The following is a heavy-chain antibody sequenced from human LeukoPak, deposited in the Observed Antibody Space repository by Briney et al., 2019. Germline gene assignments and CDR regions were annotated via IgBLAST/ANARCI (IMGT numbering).Heavy chain of an antibody. V-gene: IGHV4-4*07. CDR3: AKDSKWEPRTIDY. CDR2: IYSSGSTSGST. D-gene: IGHD1-26*01. J-gene: IGHJ4*02. CDR1: GGSISSYY. Sequence: SETLSLTCTVSGGSISSYYWSWIRQPAGKGLEWIGRIYSSGSTSGSTNYNPSLKSRVTMSLDTSKNQFSLKLSSVTAADTAVYYCAKDSKWEPRTIDYWGQGTLVTVSS.